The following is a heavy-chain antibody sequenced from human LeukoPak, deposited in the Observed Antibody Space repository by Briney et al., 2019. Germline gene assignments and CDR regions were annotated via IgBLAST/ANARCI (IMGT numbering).Heavy chain of an antibody. CDR2: IYYSGST. J-gene: IGHJ5*02. D-gene: IGHD6-19*01. Sequence: PSETLSLTCTVSGGSISSSSYYWGWIRQPPGKGLEWIGSIYYSGSTYYNPSLKSRVTISVDTSKNQFSLKLSSVTAADTAVYYCARQGPAVAGTIVPHNWFDPWGQGTLVTVSS. CDR3: ARQGPAVAGTIVPHNWFDP. V-gene: IGHV4-39*01. CDR1: GGSISSSSYY.